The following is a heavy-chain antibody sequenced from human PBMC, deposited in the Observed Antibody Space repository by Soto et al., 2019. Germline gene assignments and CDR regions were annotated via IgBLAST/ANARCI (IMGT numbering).Heavy chain of an antibody. CDR2: IYHSGST. V-gene: IGHV4-30-2*01. CDR1: GGSISSGGYS. D-gene: IGHD6-13*01. Sequence: PSETLSLTCAVSGGSISSGGYSWSWIRQPPGKGLEWIGYIYHSGSTYYNPSLKSRVTISVDRSKNQFSLKLSSVTAADTAVYYCARGFTAAAGGFDYWGQGTLVTVSS. J-gene: IGHJ4*02. CDR3: ARGFTAAAGGFDY.